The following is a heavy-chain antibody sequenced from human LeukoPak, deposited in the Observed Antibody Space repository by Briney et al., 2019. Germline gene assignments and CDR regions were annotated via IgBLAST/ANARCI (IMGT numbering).Heavy chain of an antibody. CDR2: ISSSTIYI. CDR1: GFTFSNYN. D-gene: IGHD1-26*01. V-gene: IGHV3-21*04. Sequence: GGSLRLSCAASGFTFSNYNMNWVRQAPGKGLEWVSFISSSTIYIYYADSVKGRFTISRDNAKNSLFLQMNSLRAEDTAIYYCVRDRGTYRPIDYWGQGTLVTVSS. J-gene: IGHJ4*02. CDR3: VRDRGTYRPIDY.